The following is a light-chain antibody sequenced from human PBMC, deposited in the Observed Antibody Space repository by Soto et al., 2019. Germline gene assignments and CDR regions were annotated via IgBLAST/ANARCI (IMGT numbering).Light chain of an antibody. CDR3: QSYDSSLSGWV. J-gene: IGLJ3*02. V-gene: IGLV1-40*01. CDR1: SSNIGAGYD. CDR2: GNS. Sequence: QPVLTQPPSVSGAPGQRVTISCTGSSSNIGAGYDVHWYQQLPGTAPKLLIYGNSNRPSGVPDRFSGSKSGPSASLAITGLQAEDEADYSCQSYDSSLSGWVFGGGTKLTVL.